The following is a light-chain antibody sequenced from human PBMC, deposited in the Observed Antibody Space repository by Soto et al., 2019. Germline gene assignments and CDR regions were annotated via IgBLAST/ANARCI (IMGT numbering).Light chain of an antibody. CDR1: ESIYSW. V-gene: IGKV1-5*03. J-gene: IGKJ1*01. Sequence: IQMTQSPSTLSASVGDTVTITCRASESIYSWLAWYKQIPGKAPKLLIYKTSTLQGGVPSRFSGSGSGADYPLTISSLQHDYFATYFCQEYNTNARTFGQGTRVETK. CDR2: KTS. CDR3: QEYNTNART.